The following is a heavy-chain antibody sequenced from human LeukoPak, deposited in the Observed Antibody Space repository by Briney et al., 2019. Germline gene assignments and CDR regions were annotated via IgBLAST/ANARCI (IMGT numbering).Heavy chain of an antibody. CDR1: GFTFSIYG. J-gene: IGHJ4*02. V-gene: IGHV3-33*01. Sequence: SGGSLRLSCAASGFTFSIYGMHWVRQAPGKGLEWVAVIWNDGSNKYYADSVKGRFTISRDNSKNTLYLQMNSLSAEDTAVYSCARASGPFDYWGQGTLVTVSS. CDR2: IWNDGSNK. D-gene: IGHD3-10*01. CDR3: ARASGPFDY.